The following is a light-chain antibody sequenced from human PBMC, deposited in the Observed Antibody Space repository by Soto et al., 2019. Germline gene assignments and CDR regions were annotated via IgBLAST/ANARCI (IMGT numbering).Light chain of an antibody. CDR1: QSVSSNF. J-gene: IGKJ2*01. Sequence: EIVMTQSPATLSLSPGERATLACRASQSVSSNFLAWYQHKVGQAPRLLMYGASIRAAGAPDRFTGGGSGTEFTLTISRVEPEDFAVYYCQHFGGSPPKYTFGQGTKLEI. CDR3: QHFGGSPPKYT. CDR2: GAS. V-gene: IGKV3-20*01.